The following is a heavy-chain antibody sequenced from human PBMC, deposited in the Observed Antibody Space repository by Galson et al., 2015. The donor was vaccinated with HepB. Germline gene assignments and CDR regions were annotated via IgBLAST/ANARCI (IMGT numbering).Heavy chain of an antibody. J-gene: IGHJ3*02. D-gene: IGHD2-2*01. CDR1: GGTFSRYA. V-gene: IGHV1-69*13. Sequence: SVKVSCKASGGTFSRYAIGWVRQAPGQGLEWMGGIIPIFGTANYAQKFQGRVTITADESTSTAYMELSSLRSEDTAVYYCARDAVPAAWFTGDAFDIWGQGTMVTVAS. CDR3: ARDAVPAAWFTGDAFDI. CDR2: IIPIFGTA.